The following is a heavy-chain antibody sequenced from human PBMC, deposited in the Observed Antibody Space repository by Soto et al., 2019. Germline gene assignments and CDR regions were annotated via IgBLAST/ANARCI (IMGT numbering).Heavy chain of an antibody. J-gene: IGHJ4*02. V-gene: IGHV4-59*12. CDR1: GGSISSYY. D-gene: IGHD4-17*01. Sequence: PSETLSLTCTVSGGSISSYYWSWIRQPPGKGLEWIGYIYHSGSTYYNPSLKSRVTISVDRPKNQFSLKLSSVTAADTGVYYCASGLVTTLHYWGQGTLVTVSS. CDR3: ASGLVTTLHY. CDR2: IYHSGST.